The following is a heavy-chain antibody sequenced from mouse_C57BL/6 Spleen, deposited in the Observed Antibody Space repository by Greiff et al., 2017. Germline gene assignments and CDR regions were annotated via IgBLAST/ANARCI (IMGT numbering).Heavy chain of an antibody. J-gene: IGHJ4*01. CDR3: EREGNYDEAMDY. CDR2: INPGSGGT. V-gene: IGHV1-54*01. Sequence: QVQLQQSGAELVRPGTSVKVSCKASGYAFTNYLIEWVKQRPGQGLEWIGVINPGSGGTNYNEKFKGKATLTADKSSSTAYMQLSSLTSEDSAVSFCEREGNYDEAMDYWGQGTSVTVSS. CDR1: GYAFTNYL. D-gene: IGHD2-4*01.